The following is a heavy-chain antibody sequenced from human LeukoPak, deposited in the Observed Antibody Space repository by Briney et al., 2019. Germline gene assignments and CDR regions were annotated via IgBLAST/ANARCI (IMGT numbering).Heavy chain of an antibody. CDR3: ARRGPDPRPGIAAAGMGY. CDR2: INHSGST. Sequence: SETLSLTCAVYGGSFSGYYWSWIRQPPGKGLEWIGEINHSGSTNYNPSLKSRVTISVDTSKNQFSLKLSSVTAADTAVYYCARRGPDPRPGIAAAGMGYWGQGTLVTVSS. CDR1: GGSFSGYY. J-gene: IGHJ4*02. D-gene: IGHD6-13*01. V-gene: IGHV4-34*01.